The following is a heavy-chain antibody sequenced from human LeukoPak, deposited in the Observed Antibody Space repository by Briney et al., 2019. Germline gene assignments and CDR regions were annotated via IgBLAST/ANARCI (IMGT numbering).Heavy chain of an antibody. D-gene: IGHD5-12*01. J-gene: IGHJ4*02. Sequence: GGSLRLSRAASGFTFSTYSMNWLRLAPGKGLEWVSSISPDSNYKYYVDSVKGRFTISRDNAKSSLYLQMNSLRAEDTAVYYCVRGGYRGFDYEYWGQGTLVTVSS. V-gene: IGHV3-21*01. CDR3: VRGGYRGFDYEY. CDR2: ISPDSNYK. CDR1: GFTFSTYS.